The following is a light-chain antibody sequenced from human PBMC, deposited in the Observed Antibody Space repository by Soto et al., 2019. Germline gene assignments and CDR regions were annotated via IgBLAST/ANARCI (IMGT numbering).Light chain of an antibody. CDR2: EVS. J-gene: IGLJ1*01. CDR1: SSDIGGYNY. V-gene: IGLV2-14*01. Sequence: QSALTQPASVSGSPGQSITISCTGTSSDIGGYNYVSWYQQNPGKAPKLMIYEVSDRPSGVSNRFSGSKSGNTASLTISGLXAEDEADYYCSSYTSSSTLYVFGTGTKVTVL. CDR3: SSYTSSSTLYV.